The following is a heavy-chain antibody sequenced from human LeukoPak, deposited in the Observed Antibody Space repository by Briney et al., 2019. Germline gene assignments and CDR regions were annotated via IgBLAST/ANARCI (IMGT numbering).Heavy chain of an antibody. CDR1: GFTFSSYE. CDR2: ISGSGVST. D-gene: IGHD3-22*01. J-gene: IGHJ4*02. V-gene: IGHV3-23*01. CDR3: ATDGVGSRGYGDLDY. Sequence: GGSLRLSCAASGFTFSSYEMNWVRQAPGKGLEWVSGISGSGVSTFYADSVKGRFTISRDNSKNTLYLQMNSLRAEDTAVYYCATDGVGSRGYGDLDYWGQGTLVTVSS.